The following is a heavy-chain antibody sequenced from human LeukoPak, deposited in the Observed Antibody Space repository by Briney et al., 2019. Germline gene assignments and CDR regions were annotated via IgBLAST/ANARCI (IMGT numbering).Heavy chain of an antibody. CDR3: APEIVSTTVDF. CDR1: VFSLRITG. Sequence: GGSLRLACAPSVFSLRITGMTWVRQAPGEGLEWVSAITGSVGSTSYAASVKGRFTISSVNSKNTLYLQMNSLRAEDTAIYYCAPEIVSTTVDFWGQGTLVTVSS. J-gene: IGHJ4*02. V-gene: IGHV3-23*01. CDR2: ITGSVGST. D-gene: IGHD5/OR15-5a*01.